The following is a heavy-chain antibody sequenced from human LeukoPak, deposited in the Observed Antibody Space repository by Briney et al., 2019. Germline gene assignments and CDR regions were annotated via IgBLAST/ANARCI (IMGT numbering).Heavy chain of an antibody. Sequence: PSETLSLTCAASGGSISGYYWSWIRQPPGKGLEWIGYIYYSGSTNYNPSLKSRVTISVDTSKNQFSLKLSSVTAADTAVYYCARQPLTQNAFDIWGQGTMVTVSS. CDR1: GGSISGYY. V-gene: IGHV4-59*08. J-gene: IGHJ3*02. CDR2: IYYSGST. CDR3: ARQPLTQNAFDI.